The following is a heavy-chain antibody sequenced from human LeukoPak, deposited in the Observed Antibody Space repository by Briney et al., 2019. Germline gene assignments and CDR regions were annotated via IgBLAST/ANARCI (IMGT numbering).Heavy chain of an antibody. V-gene: IGHV4-61*02. D-gene: IGHD3-16*01. CDR2: IYSSGNT. CDR1: GGAISSGCSH. J-gene: IGHJ3*02. CDR3: MRAPSFVI. Sequence: SETLSLTCTVSGGAISSGCSHWSWLPQPAGKGLEWIGRIYSSGNTNSNPSLQSRVTLTLATSKNQFSLRLTSVTAADAAFYYCMRAPSFVIWGQGTMVTVSS.